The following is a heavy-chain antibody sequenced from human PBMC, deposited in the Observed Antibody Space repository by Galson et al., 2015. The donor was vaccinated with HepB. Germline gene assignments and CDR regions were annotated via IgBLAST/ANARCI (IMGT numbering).Heavy chain of an antibody. D-gene: IGHD2/OR15-2a*01. CDR3: ADEGQSCNSVNCIDP. CDR1: GFTFSSYT. CDR2: ISSTGTTM. Sequence: SLRLSCAASGFTFSSYTMNWVRQAPGKGLESVSYISSTGTTMYYADSAKGRFTISRDNAQNSLYLQMNSLNPEDTGVYYCADEGQSCNSVNCIDPWGQGTLVTVSS. J-gene: IGHJ5*02. V-gene: IGHV3-48*01.